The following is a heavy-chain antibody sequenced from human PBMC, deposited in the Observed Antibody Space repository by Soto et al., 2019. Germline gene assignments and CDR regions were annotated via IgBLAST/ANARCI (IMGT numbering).Heavy chain of an antibody. CDR1: AFTFNNYA. V-gene: IGHV3-23*01. J-gene: IGHJ4*02. Sequence: EVQLLESGEGLVQPGGSLSLSCAASAFTFNNYAMSWVRQAPGKGLEWVSGIGGSGRTTYYADSVKGRFTISRDNSNNTLFLQMNSLRAEDTAVYYCAKSLYSDSSGDFYDYWGQGHLVTVSS. CDR3: AKSLYSDSSGDFYDY. CDR2: IGGSGRTT. D-gene: IGHD3-22*01.